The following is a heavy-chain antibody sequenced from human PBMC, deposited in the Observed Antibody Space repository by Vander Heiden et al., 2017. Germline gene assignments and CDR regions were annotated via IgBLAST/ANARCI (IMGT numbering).Heavy chain of an antibody. Sequence: EVHLLEPGGGLVQPGGSLRLSCAASGFTFSSYAMSGVRQAPGKGLEWVSRISGRGGSSDYADSLKGRFTISRDNAKNTLYLQMNSLRADDTAVYYCARESEVADFDYWGQGTLVTVSS. CDR1: GFTFSSYA. J-gene: IGHJ4*02. CDR3: ARESEVADFDY. D-gene: IGHD5-12*01. V-gene: IGHV3-23*01. CDR2: ISGRGGSS.